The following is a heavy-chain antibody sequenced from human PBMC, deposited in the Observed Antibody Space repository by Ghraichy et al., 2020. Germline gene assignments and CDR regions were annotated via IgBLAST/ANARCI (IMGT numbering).Heavy chain of an antibody. CDR1: GGSISSIGYS. CDR2: YYSGST. V-gene: IGHV4-30-4*07. CDR3: ARVLLDAYFDAGPFDY. D-gene: IGHD3-9*01. J-gene: IGHJ4*02. Sequence: SETLSLTCAVSGGSISSIGYSWSWIRQPPGKGLEWIAYYSGSTYYNPPLQSRVTISVDRSKNRFSLELSSVTAADTAVYFCARVLLDAYFDAGPFDYWGQGILVTGSS.